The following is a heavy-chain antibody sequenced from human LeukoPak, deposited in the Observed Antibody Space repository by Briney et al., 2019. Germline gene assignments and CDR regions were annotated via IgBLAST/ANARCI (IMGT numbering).Heavy chain of an antibody. CDR1: GFTFSDYG. D-gene: IGHD6-25*01. CDR2: IWSGGSIA. V-gene: IGHV3-33*03. CDR3: TRVATAGTWTDY. J-gene: IGHJ4*02. Sequence: GGSLRLSCAASGFTFSDYGMQWGRPAPGKGLECLSVIWSGGSIADYAESVRGRFTISRDNSKNTVYLQMNSLRAEDTAIYFCTRVATAGTWTDYWGQGTLVTVSS.